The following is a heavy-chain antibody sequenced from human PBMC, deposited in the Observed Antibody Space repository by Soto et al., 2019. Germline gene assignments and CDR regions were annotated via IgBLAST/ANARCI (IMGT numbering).Heavy chain of an antibody. CDR3: SKGTGGFLRSEGFDI. D-gene: IGHD2-8*02. V-gene: IGHV3-21*01. Sequence: EVQLVESGGGLVKPGGSLRLSCAASGFSFSSYSMNWVRLAPGKGLEWVSSISSRSGYIYYADSVKGRFTISGDNAKNSLFLPIRSLRADDTAVFYCSKGTGGFLRSEGFDIVGQWTMVTVSS. CDR1: GFSFSSYS. J-gene: IGHJ3*02. CDR2: ISSRSGYI.